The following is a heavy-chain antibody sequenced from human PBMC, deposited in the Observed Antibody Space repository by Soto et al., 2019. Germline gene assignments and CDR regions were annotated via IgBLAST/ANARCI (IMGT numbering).Heavy chain of an antibody. V-gene: IGHV3-23*01. D-gene: IGHD2-2*03. J-gene: IGHJ5*02. Sequence: VQLLESGGGLVQPGGSLRLSCAASGFTFSSHAMSWARQAPGEGAEWVSAITGSGDRTFYADSVKGRFTISRDNSKNRLYMQMSSLRAEDTAVYPGAKGVDGYCSSGSCVAYWSDPGGQGTLVTVSS. CDR1: GFTFSSHA. CDR2: ITGSGDRT. CDR3: AKGVDGYCSSGSCVAYWSDP.